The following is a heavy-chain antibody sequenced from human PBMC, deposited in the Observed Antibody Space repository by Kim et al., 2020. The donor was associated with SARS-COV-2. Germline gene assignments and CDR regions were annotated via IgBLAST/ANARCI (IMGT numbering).Heavy chain of an antibody. CDR2: IYYDGTT. D-gene: IGHD5-18*01. CDR3: TMEHSYGLS. J-gene: IGHJ5*02. CDR1: NGSITSYY. Sequence: SETLSLTCSLSNGSITSYYWSWIRQAPGTGLEWIGYIYYDGTTEYNPSLKSRVTISGDTSKNEFSLRLTSVTAADTAVYFCTMEHSYGLSWGQGTLVTVSS. V-gene: IGHV4-59*08.